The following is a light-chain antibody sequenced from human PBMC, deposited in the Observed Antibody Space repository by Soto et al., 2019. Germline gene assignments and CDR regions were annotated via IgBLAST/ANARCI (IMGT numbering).Light chain of an antibody. CDR3: TMRAKWT. J-gene: IGKJ1*01. V-gene: IGKV3-11*01. CDR2: DAS. Sequence: EIVLTQSPATLSLSPGERATLSCRASQSVGSTLAWYQQRPGQAPRLLIYDASKRATGIPARFSGSGSGTDFTLTISSLEPDDFAVYYCTMRAKWTFGQGTKVEIK. CDR1: QSVGST.